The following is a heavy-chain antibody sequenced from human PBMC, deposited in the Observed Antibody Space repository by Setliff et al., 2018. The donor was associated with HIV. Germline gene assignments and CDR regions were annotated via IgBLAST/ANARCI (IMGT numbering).Heavy chain of an antibody. CDR3: ARGRHSGTYEAFDI. CDR1: GYTFTGYY. J-gene: IGHJ3*02. Sequence: GASVKVSCKTSGYTFTGYYVQWVRQAPGQGPEWMGWINPNSGDTNYAQKFQGRVTMTRDTSISTVYMELNRLRSDDTAVYYCARGRHSGTYEAFDIWGPGTMVTVSS. CDR2: INPNSGDT. V-gene: IGHV1-2*02. D-gene: IGHD1-26*01.